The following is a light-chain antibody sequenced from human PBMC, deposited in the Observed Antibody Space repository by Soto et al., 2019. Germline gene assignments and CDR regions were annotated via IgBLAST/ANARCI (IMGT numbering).Light chain of an antibody. CDR1: QSVSSY. CDR3: QQRSSWT. V-gene: IGKV3-11*01. Sequence: EIVLTQSPATLSLSPGERATLSGRASQSVSSYLAWYQQKPGQAPRLLIYEASNRATGIPARFSGSGSGTDFTLTISSLEPEDFAVYYCQQRSSWTFGQGTKVEIK. J-gene: IGKJ1*01. CDR2: EAS.